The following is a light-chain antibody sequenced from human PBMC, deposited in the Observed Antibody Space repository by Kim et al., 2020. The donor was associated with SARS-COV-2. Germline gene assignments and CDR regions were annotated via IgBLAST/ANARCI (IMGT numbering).Light chain of an antibody. CDR1: QGIRND. V-gene: IGKV1-6*01. J-gene: IGKJ4*01. CDR3: LQDYDYPLT. CDR2: ATS. Sequence: AIQMTQSPSSLSASVGDRVTITCRASQGIRNDLGWYQQKPGRAPNLLIYATSTLQSGVPSRFSGSGSGTDFTLTISSLQPEDVATYYCLQDYDYPLTFGGGTQVYIK.